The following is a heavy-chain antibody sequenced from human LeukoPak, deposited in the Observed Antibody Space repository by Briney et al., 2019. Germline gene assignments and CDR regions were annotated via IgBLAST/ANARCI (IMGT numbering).Heavy chain of an antibody. D-gene: IGHD6-19*01. Sequence: PGGSLRLSCAASGFTFYDYAMHWVRQAPGKGLEWVSGISWNSGSIGYADSVKGRFTISRDNAKNSLYLQMNSLRAEDTAVYYCALTSGYSSGWYRDWGQGTLVTVSS. CDR2: ISWNSGSI. CDR3: ALTSGYSSGWYRD. V-gene: IGHV3-9*01. J-gene: IGHJ4*02. CDR1: GFTFYDYA.